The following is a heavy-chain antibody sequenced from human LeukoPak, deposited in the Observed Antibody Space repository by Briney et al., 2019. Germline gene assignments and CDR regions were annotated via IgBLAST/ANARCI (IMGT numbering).Heavy chain of an antibody. Sequence: SGRSLRLSCAASGFTFSSYGMHWVRQAPGKGLEWVSYISSSSSTIYYADSVKGRFTISRDNAKNSLYLQMNSLRAEDTAVYYCASIGITMVRDSYYFDYWGQGTLVTVSS. CDR3: ASIGITMVRDSYYFDY. D-gene: IGHD3-10*01. CDR2: ISSSSSTI. CDR1: GFTFSSYG. V-gene: IGHV3-48*01. J-gene: IGHJ4*02.